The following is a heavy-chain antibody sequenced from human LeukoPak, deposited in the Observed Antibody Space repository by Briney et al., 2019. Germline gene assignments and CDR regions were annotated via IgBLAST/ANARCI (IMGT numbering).Heavy chain of an antibody. J-gene: IGHJ5*02. CDR3: TTRLNYGDYGGNRAQT. D-gene: IGHD4-17*01. Sequence: PGGSLRLSCAASGFTFRNAWMSWVRQAPGKGLEWVGRIKSKTDGGTTDYAAPVKGRITISRDDSKNTLYLQMNSLKTEDTAVYYCTTRLNYGDYGGNRAQTWGQGTLVTVSS. CDR1: GFTFRNAW. CDR2: IKSKTDGGTT. V-gene: IGHV3-15*01.